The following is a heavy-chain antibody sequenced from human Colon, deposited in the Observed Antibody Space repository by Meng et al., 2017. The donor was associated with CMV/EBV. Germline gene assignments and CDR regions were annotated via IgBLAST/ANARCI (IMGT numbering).Heavy chain of an antibody. J-gene: IGHJ5*02. CDR3: ARDGVLCGDTSCRGFYS. Sequence: ASVKVSCKASGYTFNGYYMHWVRQAPGQGLEWMGWVNPNSGDTDYAQNFQGRVTMTRHPSISTAYMELSGLRSDDTAVYYCARDGVLCGDTSCRGFYSWGQGTLVTVSS. CDR1: GYTFNGYY. D-gene: IGHD2-21*01. CDR2: VNPNSGDT. V-gene: IGHV1-2*02.